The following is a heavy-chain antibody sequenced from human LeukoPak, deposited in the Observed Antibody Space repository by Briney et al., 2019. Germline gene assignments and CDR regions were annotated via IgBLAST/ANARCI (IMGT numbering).Heavy chain of an antibody. J-gene: IGHJ4*02. CDR1: GFTFSDSA. CDR3: AGSSSSYFDY. CDR2: ISGSGGST. V-gene: IGHV3-23*01. Sequence: PGGSLRLSCAASGFTFSDSAMTWVRQAPGKGLEWVSLISGSGGSTYYADSVKGRFTISRDNSKNTLYLQMNSLRAEDTAVYYCAGSSSSYFDYWGQGTLVTVSS. D-gene: IGHD6-6*01.